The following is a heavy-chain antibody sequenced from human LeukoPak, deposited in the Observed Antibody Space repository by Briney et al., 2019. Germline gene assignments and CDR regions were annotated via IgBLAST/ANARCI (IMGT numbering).Heavy chain of an antibody. D-gene: IGHD1-26*01. Sequence: SETLSLTCTVSGYSISSDYYCGWIRQPPGKGLEWIGSIYHSGSTYYNPSLKSRVTISVDTSKNKFSLKLGSVTAADKAVYYCAREGLIVGATIDYWGQGTLVTVSS. CDR3: AREGLIVGATIDY. CDR2: IYHSGST. V-gene: IGHV4-38-2*02. J-gene: IGHJ4*02. CDR1: GYSISSDYY.